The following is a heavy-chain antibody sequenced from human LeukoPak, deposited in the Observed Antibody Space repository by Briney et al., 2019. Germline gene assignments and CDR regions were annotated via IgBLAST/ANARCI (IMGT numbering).Heavy chain of an antibody. CDR2: INTDGSST. Sequence: GGSLRLSCEASGFIFSNYWMHWVRHATGKGLAWVSRINTDGSSTSYADSVKGRFTISRDNAKNSLYLQMNSLRAEDTAVYYCAELGITMIGGVWGKGTTVTISS. J-gene: IGHJ6*04. V-gene: IGHV3-74*01. CDR3: AELGITMIGGV. CDR1: GFIFSNYW. D-gene: IGHD3-10*02.